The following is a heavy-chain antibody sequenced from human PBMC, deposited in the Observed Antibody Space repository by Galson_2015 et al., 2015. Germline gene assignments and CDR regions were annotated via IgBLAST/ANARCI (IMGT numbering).Heavy chain of an antibody. Sequence: SLRLSCAASGFTFSSYAMSWVRQAPGKGLEWVSGIRGSGGSTYYADSVKGRFTISRDNSKNTLYLQMNSLRAEDTAVYYCAKGRVSGKRGLDFDYWGQGTLVTVSS. CDR1: GFTFSSYA. D-gene: IGHD3-10*01. J-gene: IGHJ4*02. V-gene: IGHV3-23*01. CDR2: IRGSGGST. CDR3: AKGRVSGKRGLDFDY.